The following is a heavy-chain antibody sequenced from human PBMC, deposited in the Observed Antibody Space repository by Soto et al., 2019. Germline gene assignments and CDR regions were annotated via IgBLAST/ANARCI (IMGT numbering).Heavy chain of an antibody. CDR1: GGSISSGDYY. Sequence: QVQLQESGPGLVKPSQTLSLTCTVSGGSISSGDYYWSWIRQPPGKGLEWIGYIYYSGSTYYNPSLKIRVTISADASKNQFSLKLSSVTAADTAVYYGARDTMEPVGSYYYGMDVWGQGTTVTVSS. CDR2: IYYSGST. J-gene: IGHJ6*02. D-gene: IGHD1-1*01. V-gene: IGHV4-30-4*01. CDR3: ARDTMEPVGSYYYGMDV.